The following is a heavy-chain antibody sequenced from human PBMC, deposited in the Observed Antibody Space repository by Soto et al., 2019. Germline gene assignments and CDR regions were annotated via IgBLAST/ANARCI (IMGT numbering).Heavy chain of an antibody. CDR1: GGSISSYY. V-gene: IGHV4-59*12. CDR3: ARGMTTVTTLDY. CDR2: FYYSGST. J-gene: IGHJ4*02. D-gene: IGHD4-4*01. Sequence: SETLSLTCTVSGGSISSYYWSWIRQPPGKGLEWIGCFYYSGSTNYNPSLKSRVTISVDTSKKQFSLKLSSVTAADTAVYYCARGMTTVTTLDYWGQGTLVTVSS.